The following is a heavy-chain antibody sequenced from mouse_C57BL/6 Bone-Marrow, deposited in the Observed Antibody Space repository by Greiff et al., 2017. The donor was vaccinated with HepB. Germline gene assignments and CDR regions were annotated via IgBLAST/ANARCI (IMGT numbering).Heavy chain of an antibody. CDR3: ALYGSHWYFDV. D-gene: IGHD2-1*01. Sequence: VQLQQSGAELVRPGTSVKVSCKASGYAFTNYLIEWVKQRPGQGLEWIGVINPGSGGTNYNEKFKGKATLTADKSSSTAYMQLSSLTSEDSAVYCCALYGSHWYFDVWGTGTTVTVSS. V-gene: IGHV1-54*01. CDR1: GYAFTNYL. J-gene: IGHJ1*03. CDR2: INPGSGGT.